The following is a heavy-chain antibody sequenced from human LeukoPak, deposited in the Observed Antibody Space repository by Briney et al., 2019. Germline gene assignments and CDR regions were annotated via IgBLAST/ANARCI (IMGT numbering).Heavy chain of an antibody. D-gene: IGHD2-2*01. V-gene: IGHV3-23*01. CDR3: AKGGVVVPAAPA. J-gene: IGHJ4*02. CDR2: ISGSGGST. Sequence: GGSLRLSCAASGFTFDDYAMYWVRQAPGKGLEWVSAISGSGGSTYYADSVKGRFTISRDNSKNTLYLQMNSLRAEDTAVYYCAKGGVVVPAAPAWGQGTLVTVSS. CDR1: GFTFDDYA.